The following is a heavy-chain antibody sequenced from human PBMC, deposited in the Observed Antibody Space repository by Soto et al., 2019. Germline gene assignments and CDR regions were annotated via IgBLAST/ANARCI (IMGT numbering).Heavy chain of an antibody. J-gene: IGHJ4*02. CDR2: IYNSAST. CDR1: GYTFTGYH. Sequence: SCKTSGYTFTGYHIHWIRQPPGKGLEWIGYIYNSASTKYNPSLKSRVTISVDTSKNQFSLKLSSVTAADTAVYYCARGRFDYIWGSPAPYLDYWGQGALVTVSS. D-gene: IGHD3-16*01. CDR3: ARGRFDYIWGSPAPYLDY. V-gene: IGHV4-59*01.